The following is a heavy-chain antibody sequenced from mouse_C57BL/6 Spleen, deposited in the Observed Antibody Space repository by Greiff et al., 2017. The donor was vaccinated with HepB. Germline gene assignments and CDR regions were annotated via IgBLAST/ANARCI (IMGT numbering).Heavy chain of an antibody. CDR1: GFTFSDYY. V-gene: IGHV5-12*01. D-gene: IGHD1-1*02. CDR3: ARQDYGDYYAMDY. CDR2: ISNGGGST. J-gene: IGHJ4*01. Sequence: EVKLVESGGGLVQPGGSLKLSCAASGFTFSDYYMYWVRQTPEKRLEWVAYISNGGGSTYYPDTVKGRFTISRDNAKNTLYLQMSRLKSEDTAMYYCARQDYGDYYAMDYWGQGTSVTVSS.